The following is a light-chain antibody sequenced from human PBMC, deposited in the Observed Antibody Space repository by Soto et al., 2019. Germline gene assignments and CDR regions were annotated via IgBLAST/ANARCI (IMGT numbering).Light chain of an antibody. Sequence: IVMTQSPATVSGSPGERVTLSRRASQSVSGNVAWYHQKPGQPPRLLVYGASTTATDIPARFFGSGSETDFTLTITRLQSEDFGIYYCQQFNSWPRTFGQGTKVEIK. CDR2: GAS. V-gene: IGKV3-15*01. J-gene: IGKJ1*01. CDR3: QQFNSWPRT. CDR1: QSVSGN.